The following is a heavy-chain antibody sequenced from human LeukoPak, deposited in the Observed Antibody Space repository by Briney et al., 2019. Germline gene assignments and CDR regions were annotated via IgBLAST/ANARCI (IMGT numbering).Heavy chain of an antibody. CDR2: IYHSGST. CDR1: GYSISSGYY. Sequence: SETLSLTCAVSGYSISSGYYWGWIRQPPGKGLEWIGSIYHSGSTVYSPSLKSRVTISVDTSKNQFSLRLNSVTAADTAVYYCARNISLGRDTTMVTVFDYWGQGTLVTVSP. V-gene: IGHV4-38-2*01. D-gene: IGHD5-18*01. J-gene: IGHJ4*02. CDR3: ARNISLGRDTTMVTVFDY.